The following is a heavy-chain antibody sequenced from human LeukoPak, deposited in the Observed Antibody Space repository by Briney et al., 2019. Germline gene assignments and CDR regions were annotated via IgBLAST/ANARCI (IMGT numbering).Heavy chain of an antibody. J-gene: IGHJ4*02. V-gene: IGHV3-9*03. CDR3: AKATPSGVSWGNYYFDY. D-gene: IGHD7-27*01. CDR2: ISWNSGSI. Sequence: GRSLRLSCAASGFTFDDYAMHWVRRAPGKGLEWVSGISWNSGSIGYADSVKGRFTISRDNAKNSLYLQMNSLRAEDMALYYCAKATPSGVSWGNYYFDYWGQGTLVTVSS. CDR1: GFTFDDYA.